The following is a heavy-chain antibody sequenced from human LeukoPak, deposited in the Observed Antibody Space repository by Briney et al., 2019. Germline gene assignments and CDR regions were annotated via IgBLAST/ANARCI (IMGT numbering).Heavy chain of an antibody. CDR3: ARASNSPFDY. J-gene: IGHJ4*02. CDR2: IYTDNTV. V-gene: IGHV3-48*04. D-gene: IGHD2-21*01. CDR1: GFTFSSYS. Sequence: GGSLRLSCAASGFTFSSYSMNWVRQAPGKGLEWVSHIYTDNTVYQADSVKGRFTISRDNAKNSLYLQMNSLRAEDTAVYYCARASNSPFDYWGQGTLVTVSS.